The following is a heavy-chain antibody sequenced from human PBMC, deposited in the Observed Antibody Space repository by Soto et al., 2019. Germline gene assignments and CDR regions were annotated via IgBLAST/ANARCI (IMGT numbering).Heavy chain of an antibody. CDR2: ISGYNGNT. Sequence: AAVKVSFKACGCTFTSYGFSWVRQAPGQGLEWMGWISGYNGNTNYAQKFQGRVTMTTDTSTSTAYMELRSLRSDDTAVYYCARAARYCSSTSCFSFFYWFDPWGQGTLVTVSS. V-gene: IGHV1-18*04. CDR3: ARAARYCSSTSCFSFFYWFDP. J-gene: IGHJ5*02. D-gene: IGHD2-2*01. CDR1: GCTFTSYG.